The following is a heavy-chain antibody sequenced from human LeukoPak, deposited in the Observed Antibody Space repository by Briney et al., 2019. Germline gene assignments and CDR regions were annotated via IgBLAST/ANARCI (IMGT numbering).Heavy chain of an antibody. Sequence: SETLSLTCTVSGGSISSYYWSWIRQPAEKGLEWIGRIYTSGSTNYNPSLKSRVTISVDTSKNQFSLRLSSVTAADTAVYYCARGIAVAGTLNWFDPWGQGTLVTVSS. CDR1: GGSISSYY. D-gene: IGHD6-19*01. V-gene: IGHV4-4*07. CDR2: IYTSGST. CDR3: ARGIAVAGTLNWFDP. J-gene: IGHJ5*02.